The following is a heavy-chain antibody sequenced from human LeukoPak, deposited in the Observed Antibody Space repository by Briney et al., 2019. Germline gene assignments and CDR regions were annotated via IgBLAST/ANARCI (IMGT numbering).Heavy chain of an antibody. D-gene: IGHD6-19*01. Sequence: SETLSLTCTVSGVSITSYYWSWIRQPPGKGLEWIGYINYSGSTNYNPSLKSRVIISVDTSKNQFSLKLSSVTAADTAVYYCARPKYSSAYDAFDIWGQGTMVTVSS. CDR2: INYSGST. V-gene: IGHV4-59*08. J-gene: IGHJ3*02. CDR1: GVSITSYY. CDR3: ARPKYSSAYDAFDI.